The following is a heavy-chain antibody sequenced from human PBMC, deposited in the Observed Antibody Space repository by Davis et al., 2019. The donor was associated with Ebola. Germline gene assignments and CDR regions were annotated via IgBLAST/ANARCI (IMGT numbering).Heavy chain of an antibody. D-gene: IGHD4-23*01. CDR1: GFTVSSNH. CDR2: VYNDGRT. CDR3: AGFGGYSY. Sequence: PGGSLRLSCAASGFTVSSNHVTWVRQAPGMGLERVSIVYNDGRTYYAASVKGRFTVSRHNSENTLSLQMNSLRPDDTAVYYCAGFGGYSYWGQGTLVTVSS. J-gene: IGHJ4*02. V-gene: IGHV3-53*04.